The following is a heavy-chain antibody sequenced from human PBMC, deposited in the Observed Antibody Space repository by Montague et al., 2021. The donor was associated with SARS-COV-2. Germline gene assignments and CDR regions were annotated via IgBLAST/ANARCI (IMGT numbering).Heavy chain of an antibody. J-gene: IGHJ5*02. D-gene: IGHD5-24*01. CDR3: ARIPHTPGRWLLGSRGASIPQSFWFDP. V-gene: IGHV4-59*01. CDR1: GGSISSYY. Sequence: SETLSLTCTVSGGSISSYYWSWSRHPPGKGLDWIGFIYNSGSTNXNPSLKSRVTISVDTPKNRFPLKLSPLTAADTAVYYCARIPHTPGRWLLGSRGASIPQSFWFDPWGQGTLVTVSS. CDR2: IYNSGST.